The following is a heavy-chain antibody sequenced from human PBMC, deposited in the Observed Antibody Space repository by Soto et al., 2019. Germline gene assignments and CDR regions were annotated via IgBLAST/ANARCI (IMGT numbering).Heavy chain of an antibody. Sequence: PGWSLRLSCSASGFAFRDSTMHWVRQAPGRGLEQLGTSTYTGDTPYYADSVKGRFTISRDNSQSTLYLQMSSLRPEDTGVYFGVKYYSNGRCPDDWGQGTLVTFYS. J-gene: IGHJ4*02. D-gene: IGHD2-8*01. CDR1: GFAFRDST. V-gene: IGHV3-64D*06. CDR3: VKYYSNGRCPDD. CDR2: STYTGDTP.